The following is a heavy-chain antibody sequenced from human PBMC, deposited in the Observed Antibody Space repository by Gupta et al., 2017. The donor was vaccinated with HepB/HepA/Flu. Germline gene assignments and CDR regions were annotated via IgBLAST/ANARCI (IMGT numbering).Heavy chain of an antibody. CDR2: INSDGSST. J-gene: IGHJ4*02. Sequence: EVQLVESGGGLVQPGGSLRLPCAASGFTFSSYWMHWVRQAPGTGLVWVSRINSDGSSTSYADSVKGRFTISRDNAKNTLYLQMNSLRAEDTAVYYCARRRRGYNSAFFDYWGQGTLVTVSS. V-gene: IGHV3-74*01. CDR3: ARRRRGYNSAFFDY. CDR1: GFTFSSYW. D-gene: IGHD5-24*01.